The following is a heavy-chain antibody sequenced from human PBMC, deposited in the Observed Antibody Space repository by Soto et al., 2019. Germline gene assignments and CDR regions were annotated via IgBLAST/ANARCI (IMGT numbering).Heavy chain of an antibody. D-gene: IGHD3-10*01. V-gene: IGHV3-23*01. Sequence: EVQLLESGGGLVQPGGSLRLSCAASGFTFSSYAISWVRQAPGKGLEWVSAISGSGGSTYYADSVKGRFTISRDNSKNTLYLQMNSLRAEDTAVYYCAKRGDLDYYGSGRVTFWGQGTLVTVSS. CDR2: ISGSGGST. J-gene: IGHJ4*02. CDR1: GFTFSSYA. CDR3: AKRGDLDYYGSGRVTF.